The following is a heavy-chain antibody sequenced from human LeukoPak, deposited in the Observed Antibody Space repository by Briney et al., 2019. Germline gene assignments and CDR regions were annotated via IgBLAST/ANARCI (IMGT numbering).Heavy chain of an antibody. J-gene: IGHJ4*02. CDR1: GYTFTHQW. CDR2: IYPRDSDT. V-gene: IGHV5-51*01. CDR3: ARHSDVIGAI. D-gene: IGHD3-10*01. Sequence: GESLQISCKASGYTFTHQWIGWVRQKSGSGLEWMGIIYPRDSDTRYSPSLQGHVSISADTSINTAYLEWSRLEASDTAIYYCARHSDVIGAIWGQGTLVTVSS.